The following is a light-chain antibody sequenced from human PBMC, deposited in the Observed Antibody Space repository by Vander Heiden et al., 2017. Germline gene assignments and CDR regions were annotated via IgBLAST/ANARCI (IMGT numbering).Light chain of an antibody. CDR1: ALPKQY. V-gene: IGLV3-25*02. Sequence: SYELTQPPSVSVSPGQTARITCSGDALPKQYAYWYQQKPGQAPVRVIYKDSERPSGIPERFAGSSSGTTATWTISGVQAEEEADDYWQSEDSSGTYGGFGGGTKVTV. J-gene: IGLJ2*01. CDR2: KDS. CDR3: QSEDSSGTYGG.